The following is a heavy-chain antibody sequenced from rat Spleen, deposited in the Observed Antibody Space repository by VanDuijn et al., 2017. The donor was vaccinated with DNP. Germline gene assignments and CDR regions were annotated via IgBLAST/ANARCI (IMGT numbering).Heavy chain of an antibody. CDR3: TRINYGGYPSYAMDA. V-gene: IGHV5-22*01. CDR2: ISFVGGNT. D-gene: IGHD1-11*01. Sequence: EVRLVESGGGLVQPGRSLKLSCAASGFTFSDYHMAWVRQAPGKGLEWVASISFVGGNTYYGDSVKGRFTISRDNAKSTLYLQMNSLRSEDTATYYCTRINYGGYPSYAMDAWGQGTSVTVSS. CDR1: GFTFSDYH. J-gene: IGHJ4*01.